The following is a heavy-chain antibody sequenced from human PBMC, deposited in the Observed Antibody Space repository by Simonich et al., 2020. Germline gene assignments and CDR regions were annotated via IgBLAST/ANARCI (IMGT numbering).Heavy chain of an antibody. J-gene: IGHJ3*02. CDR2: NNPNRGGT. D-gene: IGHD2-21*01. CDR3: ARNGLVGILKAFDI. Sequence: QVQLVQSGAEVKKPGASVKVSCKASGYTFTGYYMHWVRQAPGQGLEWMGWNNPNRGGTNYAQKFQGRVTMTRDTSISTAYMELSRLRSDDTAVYYCARNGLVGILKAFDIWGQGTMVTVSS. V-gene: IGHV1-2*02. CDR1: GYTFTGYY.